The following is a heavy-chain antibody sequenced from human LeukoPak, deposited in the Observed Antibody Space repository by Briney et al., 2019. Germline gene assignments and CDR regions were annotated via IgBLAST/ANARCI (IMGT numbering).Heavy chain of an antibody. D-gene: IGHD2-15*01. V-gene: IGHV1-69*04. J-gene: IGHJ5*02. Sequence: SVKVSCKASGGTFSSYAISWVRQAPGQGLEWMGRIIPILGIANYAQKFQGRVTITADKSTSTAYMELSSLRSEDTAVYYCAGSYCSGGSCYQFDPWGQGTLVTVSS. CDR1: GGTFSSYA. CDR3: AGSYCSGGSCYQFDP. CDR2: IIPILGIA.